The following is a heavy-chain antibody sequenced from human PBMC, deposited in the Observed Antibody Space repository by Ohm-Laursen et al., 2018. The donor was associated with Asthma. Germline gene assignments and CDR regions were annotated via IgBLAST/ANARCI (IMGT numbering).Heavy chain of an antibody. CDR3: ARIGPEWELPGREYSLHH. D-gene: IGHD1-26*01. CDR2: ISTASSFI. Sequence: SLRLSFTASGSTFSRYSIHWVRQIPGKGLEWVASISTASSFIYYADSVRGRFTTSRDNARNSVYLQMNSLRAEDTALYYCARIGPEWELPGREYSLHHWGEGTLVTVSS. J-gene: IGHJ1*01. V-gene: IGHV3-21*01. CDR1: GSTFSRYS.